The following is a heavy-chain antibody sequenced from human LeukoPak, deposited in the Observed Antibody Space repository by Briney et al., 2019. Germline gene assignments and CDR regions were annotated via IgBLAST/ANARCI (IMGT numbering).Heavy chain of an antibody. V-gene: IGHV3-21*01. CDR3: ARDPFDFWNGYLGGFDI. J-gene: IGHJ3*02. CDR2: ISGSGSYI. D-gene: IGHD3-3*01. CDR1: GFTFTTYG. Sequence: PGGSLRLSCAASGFTFTTYGMNWVRQAPGKGLEWVSSISGSGSYIYYADSVKSRLTISRDNTKNSLYLQMNSLRAEDTAVYYCARDPFDFWNGYLGGFDIWGQGTMVTVSS.